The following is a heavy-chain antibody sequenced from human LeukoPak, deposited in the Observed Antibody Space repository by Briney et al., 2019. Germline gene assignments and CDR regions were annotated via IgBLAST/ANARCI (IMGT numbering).Heavy chain of an antibody. J-gene: IGHJ3*02. D-gene: IGHD2-21*02. Sequence: GGSLRLSCAASGFTVSSNYMSWVRQAPGKGLEWVSVIYSGGSTYYADSVKGRFTISRDNSKNTLYLQMNSLRAEDTAVYYCARDYVCGGDCYGAFDIWGQGTMVTVSS. CDR1: GFTVSSNY. CDR2: IYSGGST. V-gene: IGHV3-53*01. CDR3: ARDYVCGGDCYGAFDI.